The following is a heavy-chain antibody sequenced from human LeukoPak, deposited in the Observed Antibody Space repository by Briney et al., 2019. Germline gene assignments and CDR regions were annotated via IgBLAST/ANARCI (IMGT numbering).Heavy chain of an antibody. CDR1: GFTFSSYS. V-gene: IGHV3-30-3*01. CDR3: ARGPLRRPIDY. CDR2: ISYDGSNN. D-gene: IGHD4-17*01. J-gene: IGHJ4*02. Sequence: PGRSLRLSCAASGFTFSSYSMHWVRHAPGKGLEWVAVISYDGSNNNYANSVKGRFTISRDNSKNTLDLQMNSLRAEDTAVYYCARGPLRRPIDYWGQGTLVTVSS.